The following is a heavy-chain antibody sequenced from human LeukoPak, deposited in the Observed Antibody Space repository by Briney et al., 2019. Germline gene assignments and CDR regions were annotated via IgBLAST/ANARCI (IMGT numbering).Heavy chain of an antibody. Sequence: XXXMXXXIGNTVYAQKFQGTVTMTSNTSISTAYMELSSLRSEDTAVYYCARVYYDSSGYPYGDAFDIWGQGTMVTVSS. D-gene: IGHD3-22*01. CDR3: ARVYYDSSGYPYGDAFDI. CDR2: MXXXIGNT. V-gene: IGHV1-8*01. J-gene: IGHJ3*02.